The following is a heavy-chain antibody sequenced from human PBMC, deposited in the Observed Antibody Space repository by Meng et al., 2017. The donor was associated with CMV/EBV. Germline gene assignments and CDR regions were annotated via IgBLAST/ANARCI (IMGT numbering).Heavy chain of an antibody. CDR1: GYTFTGYY. CDR3: ARILVEPAAIYYGFDV. V-gene: IGHV1-2*02. J-gene: IGHJ6*02. D-gene: IGHD2-2*01. Sequence: ASVKVSCKASGYTFTGYYIHWVRQAPGQGLEWMGWINPNTGGTNYAQKFQGRVTMTRDTSISTAYMELSRLRSDDTAVYYCARILVEPAAIYYGFDVWGQGTTVTVSS. CDR2: INPNTGGT.